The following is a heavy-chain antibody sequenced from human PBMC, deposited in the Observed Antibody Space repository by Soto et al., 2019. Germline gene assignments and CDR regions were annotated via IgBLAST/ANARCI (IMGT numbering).Heavy chain of an antibody. CDR3: ARESSGWPPFY. Sequence: IKLVQSGGEVKKPGASVKVSCKASGYTFSNYGFTWVRQAPGQGPEWMGWTYNGNTRYAQKFQGRVTMTTEASTSTAYMDLRSLTSDDTAVYYCARESSGWPPFYWGQGTPVTVSS. CDR2: TYNGNT. D-gene: IGHD6-19*01. V-gene: IGHV1-18*01. CDR1: GYTFSNYG. J-gene: IGHJ4*02.